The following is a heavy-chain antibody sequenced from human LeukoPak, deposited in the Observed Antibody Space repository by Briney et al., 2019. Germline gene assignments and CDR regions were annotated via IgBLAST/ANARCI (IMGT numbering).Heavy chain of an antibody. CDR3: VRVGLPGGYYYYMDF. CDR1: GFTFSSYE. V-gene: IGHV3-48*03. Sequence: GGSLTHSCAVSGFTFSSYEMNWVRQAPGKGLEWVSYVSSSGSTVYYADSVKGRFTISRDNAENSLYLQMNSLRAEDTAVYYCVRVGLPGGYYYYMDFWGKGTTVTVSS. CDR2: VSSSGSTV. J-gene: IGHJ6*03. D-gene: IGHD3-16*01.